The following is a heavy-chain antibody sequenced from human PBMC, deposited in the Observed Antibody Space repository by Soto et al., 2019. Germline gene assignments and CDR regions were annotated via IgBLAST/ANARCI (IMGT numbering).Heavy chain of an antibody. J-gene: IGHJ4*02. Sequence: ASVKVSCKDSGYTFTGYYMHWVRQAPGQGLEWMGWINPNSGGTNYAQKFQGWVTMTRDTSISTAYMELSRLRSDDTAVYYCARASYYYDSSGYPWLFDYWGQGTLVTVSS. V-gene: IGHV1-2*04. D-gene: IGHD3-22*01. CDR3: ARASYYYDSSGYPWLFDY. CDR2: INPNSGGT. CDR1: GYTFTGYY.